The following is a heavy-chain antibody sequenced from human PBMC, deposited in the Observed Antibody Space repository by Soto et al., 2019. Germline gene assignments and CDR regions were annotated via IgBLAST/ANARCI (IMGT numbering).Heavy chain of an antibody. J-gene: IGHJ4*02. CDR1: GFTFSNYA. Sequence: EVQLLESGGGSVQPGGSLRLSCSASGFTFSNYAMSWVRQAPGKGLEWVASISGSGRSTNYADSVKGRFTISRGNSKNTLAVQMSSLRAEDTAVYYCARDGGNICSGGSCYFQAPDYWGQGTLVTVSP. CDR2: ISGSGRST. V-gene: IGHV3-23*01. CDR3: ARDGGNICSGGSCYFQAPDY. D-gene: IGHD2-15*01.